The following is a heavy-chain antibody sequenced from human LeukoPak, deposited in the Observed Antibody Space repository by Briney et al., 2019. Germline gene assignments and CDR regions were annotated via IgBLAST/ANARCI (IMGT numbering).Heavy chain of an antibody. Sequence: SETLSLTCNVSGGSISSFHWSWIRQPAGKGLEWIGRIYTSGTIYYNPSLKSRVTMSVDTSKSQVSLKLSSVTAADTAVYYCARDHDMVNNFYYGMDVWGQGTTVTVSS. D-gene: IGHD2-15*01. CDR3: ARDHDMVNNFYYGMDV. CDR2: IYTSGTI. V-gene: IGHV4-4*07. J-gene: IGHJ6*02. CDR1: GGSISSFH.